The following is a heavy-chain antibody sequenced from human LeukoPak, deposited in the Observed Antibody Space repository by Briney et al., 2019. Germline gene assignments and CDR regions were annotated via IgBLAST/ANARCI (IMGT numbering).Heavy chain of an antibody. CDR3: ARGGVFTVTTPDY. V-gene: IGHV1-2*02. Sequence: ASVKVSCKASGYTFTGYYMHWVRQAPGQGLELMGWINPNSGGTNYAQEFQGRVTMTRDRSISTAYMELSRLRSDDTAVYYCARGGVFTVTTPDYWGQGTLVTVSS. CDR1: GYTFTGYY. D-gene: IGHD4-17*01. CDR2: INPNSGGT. J-gene: IGHJ4*02.